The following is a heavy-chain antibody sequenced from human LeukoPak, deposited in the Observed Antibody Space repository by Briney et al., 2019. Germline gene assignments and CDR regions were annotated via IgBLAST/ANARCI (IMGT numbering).Heavy chain of an antibody. CDR1: GGSISGSSYY. Sequence: SETLSLTCTVSGGSISGSSYYWGWIRQPPGKGLEWIGSIYYSGSTYYNPSLKSRVTISVDTSKNQFSLKLSSVTAADTAVYYCARRPRSYDYVWANWFDPWGQGTLVTVSS. CDR2: IYYSGST. V-gene: IGHV4-39*07. D-gene: IGHD3-16*01. J-gene: IGHJ5*02. CDR3: ARRPRSYDYVWANWFDP.